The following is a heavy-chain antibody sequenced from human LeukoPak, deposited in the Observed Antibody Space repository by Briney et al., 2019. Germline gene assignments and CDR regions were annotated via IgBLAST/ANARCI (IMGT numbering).Heavy chain of an antibody. V-gene: IGHV4-30-2*01. J-gene: IGHJ4*02. CDR2: IYHSGST. CDR1: GGSISSGGYS. CDR3: ARAAAAGDHFDY. D-gene: IGHD6-13*01. Sequence: PSETLSLTCAVSGGSISSGGYSWSWIRQPPGKGLEWIGYIYHSGSTYYNPSLKSRVTISVDRSKNQFSLKLSSVTAADTAVYYCARAAAAGDHFDYWGQGTLVTVSS.